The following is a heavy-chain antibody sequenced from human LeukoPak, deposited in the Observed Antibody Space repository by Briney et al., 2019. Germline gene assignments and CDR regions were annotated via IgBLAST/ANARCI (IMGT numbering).Heavy chain of an antibody. CDR3: AREVPGSNQIFDY. CDR1: GYTFTGYY. CDR2: INPNSGGT. J-gene: IGHJ4*02. V-gene: IGHV1-2*02. Sequence: ASVKVSCKASGYTFTGYYMHWVRQAPGQGLEWMGWINPNSGGTNYAQKSQGRVTMTRDTSISTAYMELSRLRSDDTAVYYCAREVPGSNQIFDYWGQGTLVTVSS. D-gene: IGHD4-11*01.